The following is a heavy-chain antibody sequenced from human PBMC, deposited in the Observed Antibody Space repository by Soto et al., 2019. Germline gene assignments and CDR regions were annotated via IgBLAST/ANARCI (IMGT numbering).Heavy chain of an antibody. Sequence: QVQLQQWGAGLLKPSETLSLGCAVYGESFSGYYWNWIRQPPGKGLEWIGEINGFGSTNYKPSLASRVTISVDTSKKQFSLRLSSVTAADAAVYYCARRRRGITMVRGTYAMDVWGQGTTVTVSS. CDR2: INGFGST. V-gene: IGHV4-34*01. CDR3: ARRRRGITMVRGTYAMDV. CDR1: GESFSGYY. D-gene: IGHD3-10*01. J-gene: IGHJ6*02.